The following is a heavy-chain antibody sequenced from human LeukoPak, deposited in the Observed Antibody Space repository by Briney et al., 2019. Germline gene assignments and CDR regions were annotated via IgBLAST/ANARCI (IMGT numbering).Heavy chain of an antibody. CDR3: ARSPNCGHDCS. J-gene: IGHJ5*02. CDR2: INSDGTST. CDR1: GFTFSTYW. D-gene: IGHD2-21*02. V-gene: IGHV3-74*01. Sequence: GASLRLSCAASGFTFSTYWMHWVRQAPGKGLVWVSRINSDGTSTTYADSVKGRFTISRDNAKNTLYLQMNSLRAEDTAVYYCARSPNCGHDCSWGQGALVTVSS.